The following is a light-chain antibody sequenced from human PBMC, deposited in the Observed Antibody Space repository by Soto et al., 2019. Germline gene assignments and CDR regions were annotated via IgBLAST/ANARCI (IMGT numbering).Light chain of an antibody. CDR1: SSDIGGYNF. J-gene: IGLJ1*01. CDR3: CSYTRSSTYV. V-gene: IGLV2-14*01. CDR2: AVT. Sequence: QSALTQPTSVSGSPGQSITISCTGTSSDIGGYNFVSWYQHHPGKAPKLMIFAVTNRPSGVSNRFSGSKSGNTASLTISGLQPEDEAHYFCCSYTRSSTYVFGTGTKLTVL.